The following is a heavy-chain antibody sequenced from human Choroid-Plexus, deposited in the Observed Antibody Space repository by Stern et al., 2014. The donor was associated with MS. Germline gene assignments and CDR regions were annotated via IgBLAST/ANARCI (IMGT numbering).Heavy chain of an antibody. CDR3: AKDRQYLTYFFDH. V-gene: IGHV3-30*18. D-gene: IGHD2/OR15-2a*01. CDR1: GFTFGSCA. J-gene: IGHJ5*02. Sequence: VQLVESGGGVVQPGRPLRLSCVASGFTFGSCAMHWVRQAPGKGLEWLASVTYDGSNKYYADSVKGRFTISRDNSQNTLYMQMSSLRPEDTAVYYCAKDRQYLTYFFDHWGQGSLVTVSS. CDR2: VTYDGSNK.